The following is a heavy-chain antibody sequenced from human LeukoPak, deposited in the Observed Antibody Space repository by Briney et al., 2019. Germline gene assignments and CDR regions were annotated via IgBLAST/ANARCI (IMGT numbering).Heavy chain of an antibody. V-gene: IGHV3-30-3*01. Sequence: GGSLGLSCAASGFTFRNYVIHWVRQAPGKGLEWVAVTSSDLNVRLYADSVKGRFTTSRDNSKNTVYLQMDSLRADDTSVYYCARDGSGWSSDYWGQGTLVTVSS. CDR3: ARDGSGWSSDY. D-gene: IGHD6-19*01. CDR1: GFTFRNYV. CDR2: TSSDLNVR. J-gene: IGHJ4*02.